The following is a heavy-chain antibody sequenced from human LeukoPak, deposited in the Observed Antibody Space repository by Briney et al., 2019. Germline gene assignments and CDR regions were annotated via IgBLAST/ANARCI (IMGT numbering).Heavy chain of an antibody. CDR2: ISSSSSTI. D-gene: IGHD2-15*01. CDR3: ARDGVVAGPWHFDY. V-gene: IGHV3-48*01. J-gene: IGHJ4*02. CDR1: GFTFSSYS. Sequence: GGSLRLSCAASGFTFSSYSMNWVRQAPGKGLEWVSYISSSSSTIYYADSVKGRFTISRDNAKNSLYLQMNSLRAEDTAVYYCARDGVVAGPWHFDYWGQGTLVTVSS.